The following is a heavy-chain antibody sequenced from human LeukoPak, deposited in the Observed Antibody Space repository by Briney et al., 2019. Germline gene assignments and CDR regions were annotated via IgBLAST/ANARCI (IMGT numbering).Heavy chain of an antibody. CDR1: GFTFSNYW. CDR3: ARVNYYDSSNYPSVGEH. Sequence: PGGSLRLSCVASGFTFSNYWMHWVRQAPGKGLVWVSRINTDGSSTNYADSVKGRFTISRENAKNTLYLQMNSLRAEDTAVYYRARVNYYDSSNYPSVGEHWGQGTLVTVSS. D-gene: IGHD3-22*01. V-gene: IGHV3-74*01. CDR2: INTDGSST. J-gene: IGHJ4*02.